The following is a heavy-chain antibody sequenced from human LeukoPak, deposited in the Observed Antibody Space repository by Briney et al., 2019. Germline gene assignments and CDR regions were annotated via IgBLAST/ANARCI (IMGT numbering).Heavy chain of an antibody. D-gene: IGHD3-22*01. Sequence: GGSLRLSCAASGFTFSGYWMNWVRQAPGRGLEWVANIKQDGSDRYYVDSVKGRFTVSRDNAKNSLYLQMNSLRAEDTAVYYCARESYYDSSGYYYVRYYFDYWGQGTLVTVSS. CDR3: ARESYYDSSGYYYVRYYFDY. J-gene: IGHJ4*02. CDR1: GFTFSGYW. CDR2: IKQDGSDR. V-gene: IGHV3-7*01.